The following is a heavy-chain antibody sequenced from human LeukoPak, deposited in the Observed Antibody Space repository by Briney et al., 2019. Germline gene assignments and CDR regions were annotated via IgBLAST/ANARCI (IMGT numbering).Heavy chain of an antibody. CDR3: ARRQWLRFTPSIFDY. CDR1: GGSISSSSYY. V-gene: IGHV4-39*07. CDR2: IYYSGST. J-gene: IGHJ4*02. D-gene: IGHD5-12*01. Sequence: SETLSLTCTVSGGSISSSSYYWGWIRQPPGKGLEWIGSIYYSGSTYYNPSLKSRVTISVDTSKNQFSLKLSSVTAVDTAVYYCARRQWLRFTPSIFDYWGQGTLVTVSS.